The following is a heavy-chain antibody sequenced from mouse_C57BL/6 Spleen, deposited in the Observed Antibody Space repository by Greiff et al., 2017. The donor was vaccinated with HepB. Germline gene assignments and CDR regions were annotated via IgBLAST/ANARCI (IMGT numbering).Heavy chain of an antibody. CDR3: ARRPGGGDYWYFDV. CDR1: GYTFTSYW. CDR2: IDPSDSYT. Sequence: QVQLQQPGAELVMPGASVKLSCKASGYTFTSYWMHWVKQRPGQGLEWIGEIDPSDSYTNYNQKFKGKSTLTVDKSSSTAYMQLSSLTSEDSAVYYGARRPGGGDYWYFDVWGTGTTVTVSS. V-gene: IGHV1-69*01. J-gene: IGHJ1*03. D-gene: IGHD4-1*01.